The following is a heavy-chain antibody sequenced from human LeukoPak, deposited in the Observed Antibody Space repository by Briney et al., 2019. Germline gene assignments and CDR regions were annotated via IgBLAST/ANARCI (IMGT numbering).Heavy chain of an antibody. CDR3: ATDAQDYFDSTTSFDY. V-gene: IGHV3-30*04. CDR2: ISYDGSRT. D-gene: IGHD2/OR15-2a*01. Sequence: GGSVRLSCAASGFTFRAYAMHWVRQAPGQGLERVAVISYDGSRTYTADSVKGRITISRDNSEDTVYLHMNILRPEDTAVYYCATDAQDYFDSTTSFDYWGQGALLIVSS. J-gene: IGHJ4*02. CDR1: GFTFRAYA.